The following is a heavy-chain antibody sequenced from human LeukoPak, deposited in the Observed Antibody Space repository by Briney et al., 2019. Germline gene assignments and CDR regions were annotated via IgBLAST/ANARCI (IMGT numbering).Heavy chain of an antibody. J-gene: IGHJ4*02. Sequence: SETLSLTCSVSGGSIRNFYWSWIRQPAGKGLEWIGRIYTSGTTNYNPSLKSRVTMSVDTSKNQISLRLSSVTAADTAVYYCARGGTIFGVLTHWGQGTLATVSS. V-gene: IGHV4-4*07. D-gene: IGHD3-3*01. CDR2: IYTSGTT. CDR1: GGSIRNFY. CDR3: ARGGTIFGVLTH.